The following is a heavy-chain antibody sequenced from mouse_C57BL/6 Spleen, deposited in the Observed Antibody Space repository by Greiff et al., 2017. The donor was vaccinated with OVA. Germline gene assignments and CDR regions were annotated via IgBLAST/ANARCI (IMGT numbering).Heavy chain of an antibody. Sequence: QVQLKQPGAELVMPGASVKLSCKASGYTFTSYWMHWVKQRPGQGLEWIGEIDPSDSYTNYNQKFKGKSTLTVDKSSSTAYMQLSSLTSEDSAVYYCAREVVSAYWGQGTLVTVSA. CDR2: IDPSDSYT. J-gene: IGHJ3*01. D-gene: IGHD1-1*01. V-gene: IGHV1-69*01. CDR1: GYTFTSYW. CDR3: AREVVSAY.